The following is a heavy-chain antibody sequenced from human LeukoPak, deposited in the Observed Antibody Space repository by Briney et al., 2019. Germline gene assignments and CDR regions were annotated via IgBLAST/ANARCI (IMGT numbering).Heavy chain of an antibody. V-gene: IGHV1-2*02. Sequence: ASVKVSCKASGYTFTGYYMHWVRQAPGQGLECMGWINPNSGGTNYAQKFQGRVTMTRDTSISTAYMELSRLRSDDTAVYYCARDREQWLVDYFDYWGQGTLVTVSS. CDR1: GYTFTGYY. J-gene: IGHJ4*02. D-gene: IGHD6-19*01. CDR2: INPNSGGT. CDR3: ARDREQWLVDYFDY.